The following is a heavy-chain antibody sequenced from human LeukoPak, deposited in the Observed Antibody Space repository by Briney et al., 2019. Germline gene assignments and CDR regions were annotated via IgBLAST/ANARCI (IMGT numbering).Heavy chain of an antibody. CDR2: INPSGGST. CDR1: GYTFTSYY. J-gene: IGHJ4*02. V-gene: IGHV1-46*01. D-gene: IGHD2-2*01. CDR3: ARDNIVVVPAASGKHHNLDY. Sequence: GASVKVSCEASGYTFTSYYMHWVRQAPGQGLEWMGIINPSGGSTSYAQKFQGRVTMTRDTSTSTVYMELSSLRSEDTAVYYCARDNIVVVPAASGKHHNLDYWGQGTLVTVSS.